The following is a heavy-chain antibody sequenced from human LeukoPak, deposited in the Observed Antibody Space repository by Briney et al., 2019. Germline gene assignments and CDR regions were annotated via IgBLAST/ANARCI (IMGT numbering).Heavy chain of an antibody. CDR3: AREGSWYSGSQVD. J-gene: IGHJ4*02. V-gene: IGHV4-4*02. CDR1: GASISSNW. CDR2: IHHSGSA. D-gene: IGHD1-26*01. Sequence: SETLSLTCAVSGASISSNWWNWVRQPPGKGLEWIGEIHHSGSANYNPSLKSRVTISLDTSKNQFSLKLSSVTAADTAVYYCAREGSWYSGSQVDWGQGTLVTVSS.